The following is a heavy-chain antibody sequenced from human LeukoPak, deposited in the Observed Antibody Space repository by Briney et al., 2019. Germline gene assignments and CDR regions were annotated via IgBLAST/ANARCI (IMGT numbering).Heavy chain of an antibody. CDR3: ARGRRKGEAIFGVVIPSPFYYYGMDV. CDR1: GGSISSGDYY. Sequence: PSQTLSLTCTVSGGSISSGDYYWSWIRQPPGKGLEWIGYIYYSGSTYYNPSLKSRVTISVDTSKNQFSLKLSSVTATDTAVYYCARGRRKGEAIFGVVIPSPFYYYGMDVWGQGTTVTVSS. V-gene: IGHV4-30-4*01. J-gene: IGHJ6*02. CDR2: IYYSGST. D-gene: IGHD3-3*01.